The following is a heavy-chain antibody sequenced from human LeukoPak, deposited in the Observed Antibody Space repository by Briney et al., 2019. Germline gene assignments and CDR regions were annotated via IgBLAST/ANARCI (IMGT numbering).Heavy chain of an antibody. CDR3: ARDLRRAAFDI. CDR2: IYSGGNT. D-gene: IGHD4-17*01. Sequence: GGSLRLSCVASGFTVSSNYMSWVRQAPGKGLEWVSVIYSGGNTYYADSVKGRFTISRDNSKNTLYLQMHNLRAEDTALYHCARDLRRAAFDIWGQGTMVTVSS. J-gene: IGHJ3*02. V-gene: IGHV3-53*01. CDR1: GFTVSSNY.